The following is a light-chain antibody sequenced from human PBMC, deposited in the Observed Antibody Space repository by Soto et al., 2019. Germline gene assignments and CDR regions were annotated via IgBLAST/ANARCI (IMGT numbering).Light chain of an antibody. Sequence: QSALTQPAAVSGSPGQSITISCTGTSSDVGGYNYVSWYQQHPGKAPKLMIYDVSNRPSGVSNRFSGSKSGNTASLTISGLQAEDEGDYYCSSYTSSSTRVFGTGTKLTVL. CDR3: SSYTSSSTRV. J-gene: IGLJ1*01. V-gene: IGLV2-14*01. CDR2: DVS. CDR1: SSDVGGYNY.